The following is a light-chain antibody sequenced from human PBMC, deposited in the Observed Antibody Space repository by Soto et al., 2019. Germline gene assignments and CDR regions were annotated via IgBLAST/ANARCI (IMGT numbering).Light chain of an antibody. CDR3: QQYGSSPTWT. CDR2: GAS. CDR1: QSVSSSY. V-gene: IGKV3-20*01. J-gene: IGKJ1*01. Sequence: EIVLTQSPGTLSLSPGETATLSCRASQSVSSSYLAWYQQKPGQAPRLLIYGASTRATGIPDRFSGSGSGTDFTLTISRLEPEDSAVYYCQQYGSSPTWTFGQGTKVDIK.